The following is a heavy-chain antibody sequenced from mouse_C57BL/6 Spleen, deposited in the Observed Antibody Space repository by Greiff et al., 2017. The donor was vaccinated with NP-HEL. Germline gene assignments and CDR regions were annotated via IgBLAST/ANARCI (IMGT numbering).Heavy chain of an antibody. Sequence: DVKLVESGPGLVKPSQSLSLTCSVTGYSITSGYYWNWIRQFPGNKLEWMGYISYDGSNNYIPSLKNRISITRDTSKNQFFLKLNSVTTEDTATYYCARGGQGKQLRLRNYAMDYWGQGTSVTVSS. CDR3: ARGGQGKQLRLRNYAMDY. CDR1: GYSITSGYY. D-gene: IGHD3-2*02. J-gene: IGHJ4*01. V-gene: IGHV3-6*01. CDR2: ISYDGSN.